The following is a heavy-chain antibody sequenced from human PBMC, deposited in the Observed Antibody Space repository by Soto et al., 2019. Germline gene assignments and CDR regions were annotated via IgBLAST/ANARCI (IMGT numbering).Heavy chain of an antibody. D-gene: IGHD7-27*01. V-gene: IGHV3-30-3*01. CDR2: ISYDGTNK. CDR3: ARDPKTSGGQHWAFNYFDS. CDR1: GFSFSISP. Sequence: GGSLRLSCAASGFSFSISPMHWVRQAPGKGPEWVALISYDGTNKFYADSVKGRFTISRDNSKSTLYLQVDSLRPEDAAVYHCARDPKTSGGQHWAFNYFDSWGQGTLVTVSS. J-gene: IGHJ4*02.